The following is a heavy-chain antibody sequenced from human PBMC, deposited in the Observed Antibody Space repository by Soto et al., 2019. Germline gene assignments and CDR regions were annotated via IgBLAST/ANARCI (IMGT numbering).Heavy chain of an antibody. V-gene: IGHV4-31*03. J-gene: IGHJ6*02. Sequence: QVQLQESGPGLVKPSQTLSLTCTVSGGSISSGGYYWSWIRQHPGKGLEWIGYIYYSGSTYYNPSLKSRVTISVDTSKNQFSLKLSSVTAADTAVYYCARKRGYSGYDRNYYYGMDVWGQGTTVTVSS. D-gene: IGHD5-12*01. CDR3: ARKRGYSGYDRNYYYGMDV. CDR2: IYYSGST. CDR1: GGSISSGGYY.